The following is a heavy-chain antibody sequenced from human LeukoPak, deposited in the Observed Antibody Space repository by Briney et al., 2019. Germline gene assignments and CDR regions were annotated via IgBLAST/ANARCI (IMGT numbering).Heavy chain of an antibody. CDR2: IIPILGIA. V-gene: IGHV1-69*04. Sequence: ASVKVSCKASGGTFSSYAISWVRQAPGQGLEWMGRIIPILGIANYAQKFQGRVTITADKSTSTAYMELSSLRSEDTAVYYCASLVSTVTTGFDYWGQGTLVTVSS. D-gene: IGHD4-17*01. CDR3: ASLVSTVTTGFDY. CDR1: GGTFSSYA. J-gene: IGHJ4*02.